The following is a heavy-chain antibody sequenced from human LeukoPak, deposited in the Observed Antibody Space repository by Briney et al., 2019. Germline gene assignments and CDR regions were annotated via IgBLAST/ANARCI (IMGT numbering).Heavy chain of an antibody. CDR3: AFSPLGFNYGYAY. D-gene: IGHD5-18*01. CDR2: LSDGGHSS. Sequence: GGSLRLSCAASGFTFSSYAMNWVRQAPGKGLEWVSSLSDGGHSSFYADSVKGRFTIYRDDSQNILYLQMSNLSGDDTALYYCAFSPLGFNYGYAYWGQGTLVTVSS. V-gene: IGHV3-23*01. J-gene: IGHJ4*02. CDR1: GFTFSSYA.